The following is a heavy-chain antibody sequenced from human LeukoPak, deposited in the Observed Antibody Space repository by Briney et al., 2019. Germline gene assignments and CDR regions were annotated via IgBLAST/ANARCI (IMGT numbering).Heavy chain of an antibody. CDR2: ISYDGSDK. V-gene: IGHV3-30*18. Sequence: GGSLRLSCAASGFTFSSYGMHWVRQAPGKGLEWLAVISYDGSDKYYTDSVKGRFTISRDNPNNTLYLQMNSLRAEDTAVYYCAKGSSYYDSSGYYDAFDIWGQGTMVTVSS. D-gene: IGHD3-22*01. CDR3: AKGSSYYDSSGYYDAFDI. CDR1: GFTFSSYG. J-gene: IGHJ3*02.